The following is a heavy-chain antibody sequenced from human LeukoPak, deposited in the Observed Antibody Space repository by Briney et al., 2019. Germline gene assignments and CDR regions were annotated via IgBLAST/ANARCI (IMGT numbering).Heavy chain of an antibody. CDR3: ARISTVTTSRAYYYYYYMDV. V-gene: IGHV4-4*07. CDR1: GGSISSYY. CDR2: IYTSGST. J-gene: IGHJ6*03. D-gene: IGHD4-17*01. Sequence: PSETLSLTCTVSGGSISSYYWSWTRQPAGKGLEWIGRIYTSGSTNYNPSLKSRVTMSVDTSKNQFSLKLSSVTAADTAVYYCARISTVTTSRAYYYYYYMDVWGKGTTVTVSS.